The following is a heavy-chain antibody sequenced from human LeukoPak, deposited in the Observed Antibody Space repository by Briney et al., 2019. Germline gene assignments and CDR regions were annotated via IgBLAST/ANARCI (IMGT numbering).Heavy chain of an antibody. CDR1: GGSISSGSYY. CDR3: ARHEVTTVNLDY. Sequence: PSQTLSLTCTVSGGSISSGSYYWSWIRQPAGKGLQWIGRIYTSGSTNYNPSLKSRVTISVDTSKNQFSLKLSSVTAADTAVYYCARHEVTTVNLDYWGQGTLVTVSS. D-gene: IGHD4-17*01. J-gene: IGHJ4*02. V-gene: IGHV4-61*02. CDR2: IYTSGST.